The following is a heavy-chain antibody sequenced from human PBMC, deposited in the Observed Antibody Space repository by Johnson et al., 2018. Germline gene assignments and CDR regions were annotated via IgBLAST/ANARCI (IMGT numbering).Heavy chain of an antibody. D-gene: IGHD2-2*01. J-gene: IGHJ6*04. CDR3: ASLGPDGFSS. V-gene: IGHV3-66*02. Sequence: VQLVESGGGLVQPGESLRLSCAASGFTIRSTYMTWVRQAPGKGLEWVSVFYSGGTTFYADSVKGRFTMTRDNTKNMLYLHMNNLRTEDTAVYYCASLGPDGFSSWGKGKRATVSS. CDR1: GFTIRSTY. CDR2: FYSGGTT.